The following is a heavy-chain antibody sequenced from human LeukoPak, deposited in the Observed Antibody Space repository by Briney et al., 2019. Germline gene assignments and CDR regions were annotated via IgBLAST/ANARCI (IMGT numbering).Heavy chain of an antibody. D-gene: IGHD3-22*01. CDR2: INHSGST. J-gene: IGHJ4*02. Sequence: SETLSLTCTVSGVSISNYYWSWIRQPPGKGLEWIGEINHSGSTNYNPSLKSRVTISVDTSKNQFSLKLSSVTAADTAVYYCARSYYDSSYWGQGTLVTVSS. CDR3: ARSYYDSSY. CDR1: GVSISNYY. V-gene: IGHV4-34*01.